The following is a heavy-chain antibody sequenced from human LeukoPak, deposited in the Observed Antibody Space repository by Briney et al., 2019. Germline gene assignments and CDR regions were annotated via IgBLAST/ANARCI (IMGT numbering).Heavy chain of an antibody. CDR3: ARVSTIFGVVINAFDY. CDR1: GFTFDDYG. Sequence: GGSLRLSCAASGFTFDDYGMSWVRQAPGKGLEWVSGINWNGGSTGYADSVKGRFTISRDNDKNSLYLQMNSLRAEDTALYYCARVSTIFGVVINAFDYWGQGTLVTVSS. CDR2: INWNGGST. V-gene: IGHV3-20*04. D-gene: IGHD3-3*01. J-gene: IGHJ4*02.